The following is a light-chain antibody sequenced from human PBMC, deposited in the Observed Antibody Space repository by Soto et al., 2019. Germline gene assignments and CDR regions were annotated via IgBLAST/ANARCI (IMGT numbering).Light chain of an antibody. J-gene: IGLJ1*01. V-gene: IGLV2-23*01. Sequence: SSLTQPASVYRSPGQSITISCTGTSRDVGSYNLVSWYQQHPGNAPKLIIYEGTKRPSGVSYRFSGSKSGNTASLTISGLQEEDEGDYHCCSFAGSSTYVFGTGTKVTVL. CDR1: SRDVGSYNL. CDR3: CSFAGSSTYV. CDR2: EGT.